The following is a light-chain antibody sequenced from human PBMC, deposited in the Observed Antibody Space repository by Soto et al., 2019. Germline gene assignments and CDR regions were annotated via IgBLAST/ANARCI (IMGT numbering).Light chain of an antibody. CDR3: ATRDSSLIAGV. V-gene: IGLV1-51*01. CDR1: SSNIGNNF. Sequence: QAVLTQPPSVSAAPGQKVTISCSGSSSNIGNNFVSWYQHLPGTAPKLLIYDNNKRPSGIPDRFSGNKSGTSATLGITGLQTGDEAHYYCATRDSSLIAGVFGGGTKLTVL. CDR2: DNN. J-gene: IGLJ2*01.